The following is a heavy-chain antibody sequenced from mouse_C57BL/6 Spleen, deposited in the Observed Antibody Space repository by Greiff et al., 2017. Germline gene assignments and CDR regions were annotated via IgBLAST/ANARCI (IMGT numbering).Heavy chain of an antibody. D-gene: IGHD2-4*01. Sequence: EVKVEESGGGLVQPGGSMKLSCVASGFTFSNYWMNWVRQSPEKGLEWVAQIRLKSDNYATHYAESVKGRFTISRDDSKSSVYLQMNNLRAEDTGIYYCTYDYAWFAYWGQGTLVTVSA. CDR1: GFTFSNYW. J-gene: IGHJ3*01. V-gene: IGHV6-3*01. CDR3: TYDYAWFAY. CDR2: IRLKSDNYAT.